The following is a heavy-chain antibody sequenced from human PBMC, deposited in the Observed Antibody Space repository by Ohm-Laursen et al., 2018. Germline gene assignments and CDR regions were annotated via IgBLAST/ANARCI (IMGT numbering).Heavy chain of an antibody. CDR2: ISNSGSTI. CDR1: GFAFNGYE. V-gene: IGHV3-48*03. D-gene: IGHD1-14*01. Sequence: SLRLSCAAPGFAFNGYEMNWVRQAPGKGLEWISYISNSGSTIYYADSVKGRFTISRDNAKNSLYLQMNSLRAEDTALYYCAKGTGEVPYYYGMDVWGQGTTVTVSS. J-gene: IGHJ6*02. CDR3: AKGTGEVPYYYGMDV.